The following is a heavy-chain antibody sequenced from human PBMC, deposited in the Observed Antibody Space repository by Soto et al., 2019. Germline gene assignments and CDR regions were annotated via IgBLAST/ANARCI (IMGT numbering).Heavy chain of an antibody. D-gene: IGHD6-13*01. CDR1: GGSISSSNW. CDR3: ARDSYSSSWTMYYFDY. V-gene: IGHV4-4*02. CDR2: IYHSGST. J-gene: IGHJ4*02. Sequence: SETLSLTCAVSGGSISSSNWWSWVRQPPGKGLEWIGEIYHSGSTNYNPSLKSRVTISVDKSKNQFSLKLSSVTAADTAVYYCARDSYSSSWTMYYFDYWGQGTLVTVSS.